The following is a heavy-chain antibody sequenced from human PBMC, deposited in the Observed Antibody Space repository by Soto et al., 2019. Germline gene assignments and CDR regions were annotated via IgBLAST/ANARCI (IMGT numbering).Heavy chain of an antibody. CDR3: ARGPTVGDI. D-gene: IGHD3-16*01. Sequence: QVQLVQSGGEVKKPGASVKVSCKASGYTFNSYGISWVRQAPGQGLEWMGWIRVKNGNTNYAQNFQGRFTMTTDTSSCTAYMELRSLRSDDTAVDYCARGPTVGDIWGQGTMVTVSS. CDR1: GYTFNSYG. CDR2: IRVKNGNT. V-gene: IGHV1-18*01. J-gene: IGHJ3*02.